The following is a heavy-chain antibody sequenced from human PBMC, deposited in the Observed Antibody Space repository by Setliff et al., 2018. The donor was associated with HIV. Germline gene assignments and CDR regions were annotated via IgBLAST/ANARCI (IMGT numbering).Heavy chain of an antibody. CDR1: GGSLRGYY. V-gene: IGHV4-34*01. CDR2: ISHTGNI. J-gene: IGHJ4*02. D-gene: IGHD2-2*01. Sequence: PSETLSLTCAVYGGSLRGYYWSWVRQSPLKGLEWIGEISHTGNINYNTALSTRVTVSVDTSKNQFSLKLTTVTAADTAVYFCARLHLRVPPSIFDYWSPGTMVTVSS. CDR3: ARLHLRVPPSIFDY.